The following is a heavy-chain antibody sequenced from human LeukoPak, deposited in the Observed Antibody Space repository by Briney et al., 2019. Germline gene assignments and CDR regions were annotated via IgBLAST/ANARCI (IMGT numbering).Heavy chain of an antibody. V-gene: IGHV3-21*06. D-gene: IGHD5-18*01. J-gene: IGHJ3*01. CDR3: ARDRGYTYGFDAFDL. CDR1: GFTFSSYS. Sequence: GGSLRLSCAASGFTFSSYSMNWVRQAPGKGLEWVSSISSSSSYIYYADSVKGRFTISRDNSKNTLYLQMNSLRPADTAVYYCARDRGYTYGFDAFDLWGQGTLVTVSS. CDR2: ISSSSSYI.